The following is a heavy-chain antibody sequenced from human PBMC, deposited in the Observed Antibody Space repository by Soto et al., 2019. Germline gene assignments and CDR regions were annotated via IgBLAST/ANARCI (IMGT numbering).Heavy chain of an antibody. V-gene: IGHV1-69*05. CDR1: GYRLTGYR. CDR2: IIPIFGTA. J-gene: IGHJ4*02. CDR3: ARYYSSSWYFDY. Sequence: GKRCRKVSGYRLTGYRSARERRAPGQGLEWMGGIIPIFGTANYAQKLQGRVTMTTDTSTSTAYMELRSLRSDDSAVYYCARYYSSSWYFDYWGQGTLVTVSS. D-gene: IGHD6-13*01.